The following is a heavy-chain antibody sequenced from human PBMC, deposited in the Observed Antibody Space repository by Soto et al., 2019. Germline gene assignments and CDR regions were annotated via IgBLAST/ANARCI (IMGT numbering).Heavy chain of an antibody. D-gene: IGHD4-17*01. CDR1: GLTFSSYD. CDR2: IGTAGDT. J-gene: IGHJ6*02. CDR3: ARGGLRWSPNYYYGMDV. V-gene: IGHV3-13*04. Sequence: GGSLRLSCAASGLTFSSYDMHWVRQATGKGLEWVSGIGTAGDTYYPGSVKGRFTISRENAKNSLYLQMNSLRAGDTAVYYCARGGLRWSPNYYYGMDVWGQGTTVTVSS.